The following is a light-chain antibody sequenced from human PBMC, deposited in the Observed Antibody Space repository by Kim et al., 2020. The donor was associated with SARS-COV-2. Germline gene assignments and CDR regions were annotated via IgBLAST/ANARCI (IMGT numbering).Light chain of an antibody. J-gene: IGLJ3*02. Sequence: SYELTQPPSVSVSPGQTASITCSGDKLGDKYACWYQQKPGQSPVLVIYQDSKRPSGIPERFSGSNSGNTATLTISGTQAMDEADYYCQAWDSSWAFGGGTQLTVL. CDR2: QDS. CDR3: QAWDSSWA. V-gene: IGLV3-1*01. CDR1: KLGDKY.